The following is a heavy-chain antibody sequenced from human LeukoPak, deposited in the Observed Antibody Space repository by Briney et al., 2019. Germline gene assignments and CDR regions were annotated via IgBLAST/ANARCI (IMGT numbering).Heavy chain of an antibody. CDR3: AKGLVNYYDSSVGGFYYYYYMDV. Sequence: QSGGSLRLSCAASGFTFSSYAMSWVRQAPGKGLEWVSAISRSGGSTYYADSVKGRFTISRDNSKNTLSLQMNSLRDEDTAVYYCAKGLVNYYDSSVGGFYYYYYMDVWGKGTTVTVSS. CDR1: GFTFSSYA. D-gene: IGHD3-22*01. CDR2: ISRSGGST. J-gene: IGHJ6*03. V-gene: IGHV3-23*01.